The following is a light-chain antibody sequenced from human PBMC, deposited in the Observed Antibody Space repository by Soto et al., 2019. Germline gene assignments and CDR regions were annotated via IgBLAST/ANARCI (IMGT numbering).Light chain of an antibody. CDR2: VAS. V-gene: IGKV1-39*01. Sequence: IQMTQSPSSLSAPVGDGDTLTCRASHTIATYLNWYQQKPGQVPEVLIYVASRLDVGVPSRSTGCGYGTDFTLTIINLHPEDFAIYYCQQFYYYPPTFGQGTKLEVK. CDR3: QQFYYYPPT. J-gene: IGKJ2*01. CDR1: HTIATY.